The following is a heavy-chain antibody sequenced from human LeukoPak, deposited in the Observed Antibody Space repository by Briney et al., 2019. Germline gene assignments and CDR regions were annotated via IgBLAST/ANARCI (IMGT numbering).Heavy chain of an antibody. Sequence: GGSLRLSCAASGFTFSSYWMSWVRQAPGKGLEWVANIKEDGSAKYYVDSVKGRFTISRDNAKNSLYLQMNGLRAEDTALYYCARNYGGYDGTDYWGQGTLVTVSS. CDR3: ARNYGGYDGTDY. CDR2: IKEDGSAK. V-gene: IGHV3-7*05. J-gene: IGHJ4*02. D-gene: IGHD5-12*01. CDR1: GFTFSSYW.